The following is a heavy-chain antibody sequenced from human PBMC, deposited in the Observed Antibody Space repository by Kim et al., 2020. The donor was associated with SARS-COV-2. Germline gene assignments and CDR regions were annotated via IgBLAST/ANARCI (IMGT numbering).Heavy chain of an antibody. V-gene: IGHV3-23*01. CDR3: AKYSRPSSGNNWFYP. Sequence: GGSLRLSCAASGFTFSSYAMSWVRQAPGKGLEWVSAISGSGGSTYYADSVKGRFTISRDNSKNTLYLQMNSLRAEDTAVYYCAKYSRPSSGNNWFYPWGQGGLGTVSS. J-gene: IGHJ5*02. CDR2: ISGSGGST. D-gene: IGHD3-10*01. CDR1: GFTFSSYA.